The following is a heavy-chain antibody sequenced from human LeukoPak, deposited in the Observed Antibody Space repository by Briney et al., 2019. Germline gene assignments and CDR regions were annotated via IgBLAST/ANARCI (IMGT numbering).Heavy chain of an antibody. CDR2: IYYSGST. D-gene: IGHD4-17*01. J-gene: IGHJ4*02. Sequence: SETLSLTCAVSGGSISSNSYYWGWIRQPPGKGLEWIGSIYYSGSTYYNPSLKSRVTISVDTSKNQFSLKLSSVTAADTAVYYCARAYGDYDNYFDYWGQGTLVTVSS. V-gene: IGHV4-39*07. CDR3: ARAYGDYDNYFDY. CDR1: GGSISSNSYY.